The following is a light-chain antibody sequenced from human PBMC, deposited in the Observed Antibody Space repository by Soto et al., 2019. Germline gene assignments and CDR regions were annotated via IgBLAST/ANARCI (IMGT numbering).Light chain of an antibody. CDR3: QKYNSWPRT. Sequence: VMTQSPATLSLSPGDSVTLSCRASQSVRDNLAWYVQKPGQAPRLLIYGASTRATGVPDRFSGSGSGTELNLTISRLQSEDLEVYFCQKYNSWPRTCGQGTRLEIK. V-gene: IGKV3-15*01. J-gene: IGKJ5*01. CDR2: GAS. CDR1: QSVRDN.